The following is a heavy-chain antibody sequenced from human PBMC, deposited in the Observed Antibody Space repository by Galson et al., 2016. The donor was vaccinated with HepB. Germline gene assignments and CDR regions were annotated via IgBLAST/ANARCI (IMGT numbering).Heavy chain of an antibody. CDR3: ARGSDVGSF. V-gene: IGHV3-66*01. D-gene: IGHD1-26*01. CDR1: GITFGDYG. J-gene: IGHJ4*02. CDR2: IDRDGDN. Sequence: SLRLSCATSGITFGDYGMSWVRQAPGKGLEWVSLIDRDGDNYYADSVRDSFIISRDNSKNTLYLQMNSLRAEDTAVYSCARGSDVGSFWGQGTLVTVSS.